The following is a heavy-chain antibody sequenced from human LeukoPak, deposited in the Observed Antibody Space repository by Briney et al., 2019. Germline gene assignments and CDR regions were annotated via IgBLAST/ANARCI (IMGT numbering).Heavy chain of an antibody. Sequence: SETLSLTCTVSGGSISSYYWSWVRQPPGKGLEWIGYIYYSGSTNYNPSLKSRVTISVDTSKNQFSLKLSSVTAADTAVYYCAREMRAARNDAFDIWGQGTMVTVSS. V-gene: IGHV4-59*01. CDR1: GGSISSYY. J-gene: IGHJ3*02. D-gene: IGHD6-13*01. CDR3: AREMRAARNDAFDI. CDR2: IYYSGST.